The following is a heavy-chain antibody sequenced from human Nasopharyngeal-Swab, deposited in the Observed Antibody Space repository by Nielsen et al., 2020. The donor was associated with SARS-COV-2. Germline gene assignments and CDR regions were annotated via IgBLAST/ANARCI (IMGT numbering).Heavy chain of an antibody. CDR3: AKTTYDFWTGYFAALDS. CDR1: GYPFTDYY. CDR2: MNPHNGGT. J-gene: IGHJ5*02. D-gene: IGHD3-3*01. V-gene: IGHV1-2*02. Sequence: ASVKVSCKPSGYPFTDYYMHWVRQAPGQGLEWMGWMNPHNGGTNYEQKFLGRVTLTRDTSISTAYMELSRLTSDDTAIYYCAKTTYDFWTGYFAALDSWGQGSLVTISS.